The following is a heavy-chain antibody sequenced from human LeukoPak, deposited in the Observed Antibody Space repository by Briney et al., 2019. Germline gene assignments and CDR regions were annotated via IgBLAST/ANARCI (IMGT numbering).Heavy chain of an antibody. CDR3: ARDWPSEWQHLPDYDAVDI. Sequence: PGGFLRLSCAASGFTFSSYAMSWVRQPPEKGLNWVSSISGSGGNTFYADSVKGRFTISRDNSKNTLYLQMNSLRAEDTAVYYCARDWPSEWQHLPDYDAVDIWGQGTMVTVSS. CDR1: GFTFSSYA. V-gene: IGHV3-23*01. J-gene: IGHJ3*02. CDR2: ISGSGGNT. D-gene: IGHD6-13*01.